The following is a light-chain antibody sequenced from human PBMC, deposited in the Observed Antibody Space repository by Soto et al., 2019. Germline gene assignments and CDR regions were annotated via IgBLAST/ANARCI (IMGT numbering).Light chain of an antibody. CDR1: QSVLYSSNNKNY. CDR2: WAS. CDR3: QQYYGTPWT. V-gene: IGKV4-1*01. J-gene: IGKJ1*01. Sequence: DIVMTQSPDSLAVSLGERATINCKSSQSVLYSSNNKNYLAWYQQKPGQPPKVLIYWASTRESGVPDRFSGGGSGTDFTLTISSLQAEDVAVYYCQQYYGTPWTVGQGTKVEIK.